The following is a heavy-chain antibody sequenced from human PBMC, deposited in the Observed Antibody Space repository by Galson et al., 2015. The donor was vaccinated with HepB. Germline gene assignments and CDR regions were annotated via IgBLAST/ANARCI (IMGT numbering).Heavy chain of an antibody. J-gene: IGHJ5*02. Sequence: SLRLSCAASGFTFSNHAMSWVRLAPGKGLEWVSAISGSGGSTYYADSVKGRFTISRDNSMNTLYLQMNSLRAEDTAVYYCAKGGSWYTLFDPWGQGTPVTVSS. D-gene: IGHD6-13*01. CDR3: AKGGSWYTLFDP. CDR1: GFTFSNHA. V-gene: IGHV3-23*01. CDR2: ISGSGGST.